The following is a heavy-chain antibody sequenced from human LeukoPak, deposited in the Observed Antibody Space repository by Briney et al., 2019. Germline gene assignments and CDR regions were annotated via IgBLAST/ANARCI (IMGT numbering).Heavy chain of an antibody. V-gene: IGHV4-39*07. CDR3: AREAVGGLIDAFDI. CDR1: GGSISSSSYY. J-gene: IGHJ3*02. Sequence: SETLSLTCTVSGGSISSSSYYWGWIRQPPGKGLEWIGSIYYSGSTYYNPSLKSRVTISVDTSKNQFSLKLSSVTAADTAVYYCAREAVGGLIDAFDIWGQGTMVTVSS. D-gene: IGHD1-26*01. CDR2: IYYSGST.